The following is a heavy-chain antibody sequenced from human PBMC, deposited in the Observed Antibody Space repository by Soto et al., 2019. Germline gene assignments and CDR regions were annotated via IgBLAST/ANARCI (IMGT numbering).Heavy chain of an antibody. V-gene: IGHV3-15*01. Sequence: WGSLRVTCASSIFSVTTNYMTWVRQAPGKGLEWVGRIKSKTDGGTTDYTAPVKGRFTISRDDSKNTLYLQMNSLKIEDTAVYYCTTGSTSTKNYWGQGTMVTVSS. D-gene: IGHD6-6*01. CDR3: TTGSTSTKNY. CDR2: IKSKTDGGTT. CDR1: IFSVTTNY. J-gene: IGHJ4*02.